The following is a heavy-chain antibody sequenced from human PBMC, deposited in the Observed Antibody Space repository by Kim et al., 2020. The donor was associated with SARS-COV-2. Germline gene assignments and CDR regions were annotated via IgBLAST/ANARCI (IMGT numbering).Heavy chain of an antibody. CDR3: ARDVVQDY. Sequence: RSTIYYANSGKGRFTISRDNAKNSLFLQMNSLRAEDTAVYYCARDVVQDYWGQGTLVTVSS. J-gene: IGHJ4*02. V-gene: IGHV3-48*04. CDR2: RSTI. D-gene: IGHD2-15*01.